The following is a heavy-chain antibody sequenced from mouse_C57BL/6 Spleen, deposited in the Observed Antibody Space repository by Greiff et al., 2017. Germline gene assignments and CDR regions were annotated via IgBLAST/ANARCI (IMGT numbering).Heavy chain of an antibody. J-gene: IGHJ2*01. CDR1: GYTFTDYY. CDR3: AKDGSLHY. Sequence: VQLQQSGAELVRPGASVKLSCKASGYTFTDYYINWVKQRPGQGLEWIARIYPGSGNTYYNEKFKGKATLTAEKSSSTAYMTLSSLTSEDSAVYFCAKDGSLHYWGQGTTLTVSS. CDR2: IYPGSGNT. V-gene: IGHV1-76*01. D-gene: IGHD1-1*01.